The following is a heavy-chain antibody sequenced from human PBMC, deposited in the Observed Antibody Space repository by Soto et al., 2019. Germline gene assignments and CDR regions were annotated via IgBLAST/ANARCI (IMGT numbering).Heavy chain of an antibody. Sequence: QVQLVQSGAEVKKPGASVKVSCKASGYTFTSYDINWVRQATGQGLEWMGWMNPNSGNTGYAQKFQGRVTITRNTSISTAYMELSSLRSEDTAVYYCARGRWYCSGGSCYFLTRRNWFDPWGQGTLVTVSS. CDR2: MNPNSGNT. J-gene: IGHJ5*02. CDR1: GYTFTSYD. CDR3: ARGRWYCSGGSCYFLTRRNWFDP. D-gene: IGHD2-15*01. V-gene: IGHV1-8*01.